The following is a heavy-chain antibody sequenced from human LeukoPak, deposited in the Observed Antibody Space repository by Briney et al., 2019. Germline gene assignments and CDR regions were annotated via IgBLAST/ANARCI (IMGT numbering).Heavy chain of an antibody. CDR3: AKDVVYCSSTSCPNPYYYYYGMDV. V-gene: IGHV3-23*01. Sequence: PGGSLRLSCVAAGFTFSNYVMSWVRQTPGKGLEWVSGISGSGAGTFCTTSYAGSVKGRFTISRDNSKNTLYLQMNSLRAEDTAIYYCAKDVVYCSSTSCPNPYYYYYGMDVWGQGTTVTVSS. CDR1: GFTFSNYV. D-gene: IGHD2-2*01. CDR2: ISGSGAGTFCTT. J-gene: IGHJ6*02.